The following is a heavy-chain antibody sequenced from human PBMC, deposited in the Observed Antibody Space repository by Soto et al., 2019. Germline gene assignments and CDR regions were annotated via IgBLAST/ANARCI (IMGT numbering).Heavy chain of an antibody. D-gene: IGHD6-19*01. Sequence: SETLSLTCTVSGGSVSSGSYYWSWIRQPPGKGLEWIGYIYYSGSTNYNPSLKSRVTISVDTSKNQFSLKLSSVTAADTAVYYCARAGYSSGWYGYIVYWGQGTLVTVSS. CDR3: ARAGYSSGWYGYIVY. CDR2: IYYSGST. V-gene: IGHV4-61*01. CDR1: GGSVSSGSYY. J-gene: IGHJ4*02.